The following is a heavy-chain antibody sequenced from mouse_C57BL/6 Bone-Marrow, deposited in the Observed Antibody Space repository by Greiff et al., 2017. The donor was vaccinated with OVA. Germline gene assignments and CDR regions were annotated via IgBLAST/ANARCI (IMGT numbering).Heavy chain of an antibody. CDR2: IYPSDSET. CDR3: ARERDGNYFYFDY. D-gene: IGHD2-1*01. J-gene: IGHJ2*01. CDR1: GYTFTSYW. V-gene: IGHV1-61*01. Sequence: QVQLQQPGAELVRPGSSVKLSCKASGYTFTSYWMDWVKQRPGQGLEWIGNIYPSDSETPYNQKFKDKATLTVDKSSSTAYMQLSSLTSDDSAVYYCARERDGNYFYFDYWGQGTTLTVSS.